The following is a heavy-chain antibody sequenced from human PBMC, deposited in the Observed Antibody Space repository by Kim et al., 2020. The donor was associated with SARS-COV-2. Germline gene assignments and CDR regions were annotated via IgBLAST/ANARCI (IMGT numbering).Heavy chain of an antibody. Sequence: GGSLRLSCAASGFTFSNAWMSWVRQAPGKGLEWVGRIKSKTDGGTTDYAAPVKGRFTISRDDSKNTLYLQMNSLKTEDTAVYYCTTGEIYLDYIDYYGSGSSKDFWGQGTLVTVSS. CDR2: IKSKTDGGTT. CDR1: GFTFSNAW. D-gene: IGHD3-10*01. V-gene: IGHV3-15*01. CDR3: TTGEIYLDYIDYYGSGSSKDF. J-gene: IGHJ4*02.